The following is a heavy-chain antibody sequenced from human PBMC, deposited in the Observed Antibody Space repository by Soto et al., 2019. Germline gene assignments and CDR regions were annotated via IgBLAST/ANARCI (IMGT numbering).Heavy chain of an antibody. V-gene: IGHV1-69*01. D-gene: IGHD3-22*01. CDR2: IIPVFDTV. CDR1: GGLFSSYA. CDR3: ARGGSGYVCFNEF. J-gene: IGHJ4*02. Sequence: QEQLVQSGAEVKKSGSSVKVSCKDTGGLFSSYAVSWVRQAPGQGLEWMGGIIPVFDTVYYAQKFQGRVTITADASTNTAYMELSSLRSEDTAMYYCARGGSGYVCFNEFWGQGTLVTVSS.